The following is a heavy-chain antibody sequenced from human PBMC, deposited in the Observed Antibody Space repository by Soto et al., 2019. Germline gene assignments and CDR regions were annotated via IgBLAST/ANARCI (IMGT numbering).Heavy chain of an antibody. Sequence: GGSLRLSCAASGFTFSSYAMHWVRQAPGKGLEWVAVISYDGSNKYYADSVKGRFTISRDNSKNTLYLQMNSLRAEDTAVYYCAPALYYGSGSPLNWFDPWGQGTLVTVSS. J-gene: IGHJ5*02. CDR3: APALYYGSGSPLNWFDP. CDR2: ISYDGSNK. V-gene: IGHV3-30-3*01. CDR1: GFTFSSYA. D-gene: IGHD3-10*01.